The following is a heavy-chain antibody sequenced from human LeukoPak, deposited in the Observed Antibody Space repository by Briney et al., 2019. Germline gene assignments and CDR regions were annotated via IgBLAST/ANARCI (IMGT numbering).Heavy chain of an antibody. Sequence: SETLSLTCTVSVGSIISYYWGWVRQPPGKGLEWIGRIYTTGTTQYNPSLKSRVTMSIDTSTNQFSLNLRSMTAADTAVYYCGRQGYTASHYFLDYWSQGTLVAVS. V-gene: IGHV4-4*07. CDR2: IYTTGTT. CDR1: VGSIISYY. CDR3: GRQGYTASHYFLDY. D-gene: IGHD2-2*02. J-gene: IGHJ4*02.